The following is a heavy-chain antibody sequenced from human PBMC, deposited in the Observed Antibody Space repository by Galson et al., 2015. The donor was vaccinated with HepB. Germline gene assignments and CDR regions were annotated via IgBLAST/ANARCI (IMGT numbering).Heavy chain of an antibody. Sequence: SLRLSCAASGFTFSEYYMSWIRQAPGKGLESVAHISSGGSTIYYADSVKGRFTISRDNAENSLYLQMNSLRAEDTAVYFCARCFSSIYFYYMDVWGKGTTVTVSS. CDR3: ARCFSSIYFYYMDV. CDR2: ISSGGSTI. CDR1: GFTFSEYY. D-gene: IGHD6-13*01. V-gene: IGHV3-11*01. J-gene: IGHJ6*03.